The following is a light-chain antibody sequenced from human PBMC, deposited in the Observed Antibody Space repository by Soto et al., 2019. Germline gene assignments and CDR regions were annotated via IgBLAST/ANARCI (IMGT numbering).Light chain of an antibody. J-gene: IGLJ2*01. CDR1: SSDVGGYNY. Sequence: QSVLTQPLSASGSPVQSVTISCTGTSSDVGGYNYVSWYQQHPGKAPKLMIYEVSKRPSGVPDRFSGSKSGNTASLTVSGLQAEDEADYYCSSYAGSNNLVFGGGTKLTVL. CDR3: SSYAGSNNLV. CDR2: EVS. V-gene: IGLV2-8*01.